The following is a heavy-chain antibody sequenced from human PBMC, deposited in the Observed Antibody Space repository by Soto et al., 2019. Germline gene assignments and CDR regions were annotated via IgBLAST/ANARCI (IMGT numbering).Heavy chain of an antibody. V-gene: IGHV3-23*01. CDR2: ISGSGGST. CDR1: GFTFSSYA. CDR3: AKNGGSGLQLRLSLPWFDY. Sequence: GGSLRLSCAASGFTFSSYAMSWVRQAPGKGLEWVSAISGSGGSTYYADSVKGRFTISRDNSKNTLYLQMNSLRAEDTAVYYCAKNGGSGLQLRLSLPWFDYWGQGTLVTVSS. D-gene: IGHD5-12*01. J-gene: IGHJ4*02.